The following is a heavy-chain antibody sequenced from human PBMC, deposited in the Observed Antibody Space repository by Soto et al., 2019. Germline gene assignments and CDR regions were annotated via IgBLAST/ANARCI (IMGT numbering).Heavy chain of an antibody. J-gene: IGHJ3*02. CDR3: ARDLNDAFDI. V-gene: IGHV3-66*01. Sequence: GSLRLSCAAPGFTVSSNYMSWVRQAPGKGLEWVSVIYSGGSTYYADSVKGRFTISRDNSKDTLYLQMNSLRAEDTAVYYCARDLNDAFDIWGQGTMVTVSS. CDR1: GFTVSSNY. CDR2: IYSGGST.